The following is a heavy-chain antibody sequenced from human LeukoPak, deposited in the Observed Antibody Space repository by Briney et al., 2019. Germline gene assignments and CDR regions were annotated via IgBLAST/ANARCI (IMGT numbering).Heavy chain of an antibody. J-gene: IGHJ4*02. CDR1: GFTVSSNY. V-gene: IGHV3-23*01. CDR2: ISGSGGST. CDR3: ANPVLRTGPL. D-gene: IGHD3-9*01. Sequence: GGSLRLSCAASGFTVSSNYMSWVRQAPGKGLEWVSAISGSGGSTYYADSVKGRFTISRDNSKNTLYLQMNSLRAEDTAVYYCANPVLRTGPLWGQGTLVTVSS.